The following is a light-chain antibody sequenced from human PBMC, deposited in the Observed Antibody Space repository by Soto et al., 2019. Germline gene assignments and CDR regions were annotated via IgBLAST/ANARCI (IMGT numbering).Light chain of an antibody. CDR3: CSYAGIPVV. CDR2: DVS. CDR1: SSDVGGYNY. Sequence: QSALTQPRSVSGSPGQSVTISCTGTSSDVGGYNYVSWYQQHPGKAPKLMIYDVSKRPSGVPDRFSGSKSGNTASLTISGLQAEDEADYYCCSYAGIPVVFGGGTKVNVL. V-gene: IGLV2-11*01. J-gene: IGLJ2*01.